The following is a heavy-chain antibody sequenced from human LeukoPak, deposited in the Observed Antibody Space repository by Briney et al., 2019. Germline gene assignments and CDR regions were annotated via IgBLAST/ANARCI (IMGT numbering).Heavy chain of an antibody. D-gene: IGHD6-19*01. CDR1: GFTFSSYA. V-gene: IGHV3-23*01. CDR2: IIGSGGST. J-gene: IGHJ4*02. Sequence: GGSLRLSCAASGFTFSSYAMSWVRQAPGKGREWVSAIIGSGGSTYYADSVKGRFTISRDNSKNTLYLQMNSRRAEDTAVYYCAKGRSSGPFDYWGQGTLVTVSS. CDR3: AKGRSSGPFDY.